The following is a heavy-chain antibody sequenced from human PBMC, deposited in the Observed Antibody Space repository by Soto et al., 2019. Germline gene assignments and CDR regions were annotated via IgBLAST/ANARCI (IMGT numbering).Heavy chain of an antibody. CDR3: ARDAMLYDCDSSGYFDY. Sequence: ASVKVSCKASGGTFSSYAISWVRQAPGQGLEWMGGIIPIFGTANYAQKFQGRVTITADESTSTAYMWLSSLRSEDTAVYYCARDAMLYDCDSSGYFDYWGQGTLVTVSS. J-gene: IGHJ4*02. V-gene: IGHV1-69*13. CDR1: GGTFSSYA. D-gene: IGHD3-22*01. CDR2: IIPIFGTA.